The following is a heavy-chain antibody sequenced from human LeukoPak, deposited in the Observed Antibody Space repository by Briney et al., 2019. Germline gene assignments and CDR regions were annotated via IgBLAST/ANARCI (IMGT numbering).Heavy chain of an antibody. CDR2: IIPIFGIA. V-gene: IGHV1-69*04. D-gene: IGHD2-2*01. Sequence: SVKVSCKASGGTFSSYAISWVRQAPGQGLEWMGRIIPIFGIANYAQKFQGRVTITADKSTSTAYMELSSLRSEDTAVYYCAEEGEYQPLGWFDPWGQGTLVTVSS. CDR1: GGTFSSYA. CDR3: AEEGEYQPLGWFDP. J-gene: IGHJ5*02.